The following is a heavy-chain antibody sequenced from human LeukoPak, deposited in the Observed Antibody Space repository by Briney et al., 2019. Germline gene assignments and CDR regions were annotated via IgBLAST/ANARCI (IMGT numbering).Heavy chain of an antibody. CDR3: AKRGVVIRVILVGFHKEAYYFDS. Sequence: GGSLRLSCADSGITLRNYGMIWVRQAPGKGLEWVAGISDSGGRTNYADSVKGRFTISRDNPKNTLYLQMSSLRAEDTAVYFCAKRGVVIRVILVGFHKEAYYFDSWGQGALVTVSS. V-gene: IGHV3-23*01. CDR2: ISDSGGRT. CDR1: GITLRNYG. J-gene: IGHJ4*02. D-gene: IGHD3-10*01.